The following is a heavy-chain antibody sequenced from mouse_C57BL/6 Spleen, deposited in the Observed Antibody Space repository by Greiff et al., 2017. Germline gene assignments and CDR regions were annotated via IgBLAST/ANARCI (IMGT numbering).Heavy chain of an antibody. V-gene: IGHV5-16*01. CDR3: AREAGSYYFDY. Sequence: DVHLVESEGGLVQPGSSMKLSCTASGFTFSDYYMAWVRQVPEKGLEWVANINYDGSSTYYLASLKSRFIISRDNAKNILYLQMSSLKSEDTATYYCAREAGSYYFDYWGQGTTLTVSS. CDR2: INYDGSST. J-gene: IGHJ2*01. CDR1: GFTFSDYY.